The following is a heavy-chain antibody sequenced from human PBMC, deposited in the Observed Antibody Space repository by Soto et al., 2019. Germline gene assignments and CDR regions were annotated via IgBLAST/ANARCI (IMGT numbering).Heavy chain of an antibody. CDR1: GGSISSSSYY. Sequence: SETLSLTCTVSGGSISSSSYYWGWIRQPPGKGLEWIGGIYYSGSTYYNPSLKSRVTISVDTSKNQFSLKLSSVTAADTAVYYCATIVPAANYYYYGMDVWGQGTTVT. CDR2: IYYSGST. CDR3: ATIVPAANYYYYGMDV. D-gene: IGHD2-2*01. J-gene: IGHJ6*02. V-gene: IGHV4-39*01.